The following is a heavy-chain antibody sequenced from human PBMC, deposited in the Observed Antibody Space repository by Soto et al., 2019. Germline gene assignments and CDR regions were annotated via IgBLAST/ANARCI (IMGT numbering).Heavy chain of an antibody. J-gene: IGHJ3*01. CDR2: IGNSNNPT. V-gene: IGHV3-21*02. Sequence: EVQLVESGGGLVKPGGSPRLSCGASGFTFSDYSMLWVRQAPGKGLEWLAFIGNSNNPTFYADSVRGRFTISRDNPKNSVYLQMNSLREEDTAVYFCAREEGYCNGGPCYRGAFDFWGQGTIVTVSS. CDR1: GFTFSDYS. D-gene: IGHD2-15*01. CDR3: AREEGYCNGGPCYRGAFDF.